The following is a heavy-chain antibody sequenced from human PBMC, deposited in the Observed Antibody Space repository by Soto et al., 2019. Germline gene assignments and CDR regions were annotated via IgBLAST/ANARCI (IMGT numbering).Heavy chain of an antibody. D-gene: IGHD3-10*01. V-gene: IGHV4-34*02. Sequence: QVQLQQWGAGLLRPSETLSLTCAFYGGSFDDFYWSWVRQSPGQGLACVGEISHDGGTNYSPSLASRVSISVDTSKNQFSLHLRSETAADTGLYYCARGQLVWYGDLTPYHRDMDVWGQGTTVTVSS. CDR3: ARGQLVWYGDLTPYHRDMDV. CDR1: GGSFDDFY. CDR2: ISHDGGT. J-gene: IGHJ6*02.